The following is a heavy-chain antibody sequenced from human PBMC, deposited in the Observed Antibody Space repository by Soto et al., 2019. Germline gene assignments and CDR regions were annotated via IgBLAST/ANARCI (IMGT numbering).Heavy chain of an antibody. D-gene: IGHD3-3*01. J-gene: IGHJ4*02. CDR3: LRDIFGVVIFDS. Sequence: GGSLRLSCSASGFKFSGSAMHWVRQAPGKRPEYVSAIRTSGRDTYYADSVKGRFTISRDNSQNTVHLQMNSLRTEDTAVYYCLRDIFGVVIFDSWGQGTPVTAPQ. CDR1: GFKFSGSA. CDR2: IRTSGRDT. V-gene: IGHV3-64D*06.